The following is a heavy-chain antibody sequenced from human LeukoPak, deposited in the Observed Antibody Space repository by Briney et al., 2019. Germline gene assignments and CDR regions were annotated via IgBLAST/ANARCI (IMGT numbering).Heavy chain of an antibody. J-gene: IGHJ6*03. CDR3: ARSPRGDYYYYMDV. Sequence: ASVKVSCKASGYTFTRYDINWVRQATGQGLEWMGWMNPNSGNTGYAQKFQGRVTMTRNTSISTAYMELSSLRSEDTAVYYCARSPRGDYYYYMDVWGKGTTVTVSS. CDR1: GYTFTRYD. V-gene: IGHV1-8*01. CDR2: MNPNSGNT.